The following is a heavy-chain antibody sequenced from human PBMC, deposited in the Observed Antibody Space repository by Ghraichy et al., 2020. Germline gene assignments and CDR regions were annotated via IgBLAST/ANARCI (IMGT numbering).Heavy chain of an antibody. CDR1: GGSISSYY. Sequence: TLSLTCTVSGGSISSYYWSWIRQAPGKGLEWIGYIYYSGRTNYNASLKSRVTISIDTSKNQFSLRLSSVTAADTAIYYCARHAPPFYYDTTGYGFDYWGQGTLFTVS. D-gene: IGHD3-22*01. J-gene: IGHJ4*02. CDR2: IYYSGRT. V-gene: IGHV4-59*08. CDR3: ARHAPPFYYDTTGYGFDY.